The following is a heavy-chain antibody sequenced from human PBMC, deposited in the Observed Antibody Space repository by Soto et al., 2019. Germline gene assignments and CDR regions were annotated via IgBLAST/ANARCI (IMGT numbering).Heavy chain of an antibody. Sequence: GGSLRLSCAASGFTFSSYSMNWVRQAPGKGLEWVSSISSSGSYIYYADSVKGRFTISRDNAKNSLYLQMNSPRAEDTAVYYCATYGSSWYLSRHDAFDIWGQGTMVTVSS. J-gene: IGHJ3*02. V-gene: IGHV3-21*01. CDR3: ATYGSSWYLSRHDAFDI. D-gene: IGHD6-13*01. CDR2: ISSSGSYI. CDR1: GFTFSSYS.